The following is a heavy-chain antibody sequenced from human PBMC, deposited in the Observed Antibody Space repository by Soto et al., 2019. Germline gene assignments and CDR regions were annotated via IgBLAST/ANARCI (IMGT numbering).Heavy chain of an antibody. CDR1: GFTFSSYA. V-gene: IGHV3-23*01. J-gene: IGHJ4*02. CDR3: ARRGSGSYYDY. Sequence: EVQLLESGGGLVQPGGSLRLSCAASGFTFSSYAMNWVRQAPGKGLEWVSVISGSGDSTYYADSVKGRFTISRDNSKNPLYLQMNSLRAEETAVYYCARRGSGSYYDYWGQGTLVTVSS. CDR2: ISGSGDST. D-gene: IGHD1-26*01.